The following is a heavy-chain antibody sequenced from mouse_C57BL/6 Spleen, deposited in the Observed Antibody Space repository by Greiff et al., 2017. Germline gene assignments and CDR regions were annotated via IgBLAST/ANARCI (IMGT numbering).Heavy chain of an antibody. CDR1: GFTFSDYG. D-gene: IGHD4-1*02. CDR3: SRPQLGRHYYAMDY. CDR2: ISSGSSTI. J-gene: IGHJ4*01. Sequence: EVKLVESGGGLVKPGGSLKLSCAASGFTFSDYGMHWVRQAPEKGLEWVAYISSGSSTIYYADTVKGRFTISRDNAKNTLFLQMTSLRSKDTAMYYYSRPQLGRHYYAMDYWGQGTSVTVSS. V-gene: IGHV5-17*01.